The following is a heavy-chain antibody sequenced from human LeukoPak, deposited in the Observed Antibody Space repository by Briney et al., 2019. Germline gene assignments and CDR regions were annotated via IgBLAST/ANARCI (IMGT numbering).Heavy chain of an antibody. J-gene: IGHJ4*02. D-gene: IGHD3-22*01. CDR3: ASTESYDSSGYSNY. Sequence: GGSLRLSCAASGFTVSSNYMSWVRQAPGKGLEWVSVIYSGGSTYYADSVKGRFTISRDNAKNSLYLQMNSLRAEDTAVYYCASTESYDSSGYSNYWGQGTLVTVSS. CDR1: GFTVSSNY. V-gene: IGHV3-53*01. CDR2: IYSGGST.